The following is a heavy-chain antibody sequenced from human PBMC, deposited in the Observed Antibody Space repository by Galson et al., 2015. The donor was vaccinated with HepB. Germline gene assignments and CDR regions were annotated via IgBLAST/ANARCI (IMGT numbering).Heavy chain of an antibody. CDR2: IIPILGIT. V-gene: IGHV1-69*04. CDR1: GGTFSSYA. D-gene: IGHD5-18*01. Sequence: SVKVSCKASGGTFSSYAISWVRQAPGQGLEWMGRIIPILGITNYAQKFQGRVTITADKSTSTAYMELSSLRSEDTAGYYCASDVEDTAMVWGDNWCQVTLFTVSS. J-gene: IGHJ4*02. CDR3: ASDVEDTAMVWGDN.